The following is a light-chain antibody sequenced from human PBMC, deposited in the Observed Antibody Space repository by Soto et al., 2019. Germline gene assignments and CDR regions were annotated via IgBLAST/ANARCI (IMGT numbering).Light chain of an antibody. CDR3: AAWDDSLNGYV. J-gene: IGLJ1*01. CDR1: TSNIGSNT. V-gene: IGLV1-44*01. Sequence: QSVLTQPPSAPGTPGQRVTISCSGSTSNIGSNTVNWFQQLPGTAPKLLIHSNNQRPSGVPGRFSGSKSGTSASLAISGLQSEDEADYFCAAWDDSLNGYVFGTGTKVTVL. CDR2: SNN.